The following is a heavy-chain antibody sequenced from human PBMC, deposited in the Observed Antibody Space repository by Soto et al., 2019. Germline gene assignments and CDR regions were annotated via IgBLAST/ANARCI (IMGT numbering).Heavy chain of an antibody. CDR3: ARYYYGIWSGNYYGMDV. CDR1: GGSISSSSYY. J-gene: IGHJ6*02. Sequence: QLQLQESGPGLVKPSETLSLTCTVSGGSISSSSYYWGWIRQPPGKGLEWIGSIYYSGSTYYNPSLNSSVTIAVDTFKNLFSLKMSTVSDADTAVYYCARYYYGIWSGNYYGMDVWGQGTTVPVSS. D-gene: IGHD3-3*01. V-gene: IGHV4-39*01. CDR2: IYYSGST.